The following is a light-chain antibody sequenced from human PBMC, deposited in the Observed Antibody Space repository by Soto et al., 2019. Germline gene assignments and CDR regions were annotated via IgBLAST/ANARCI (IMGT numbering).Light chain of an antibody. V-gene: IGLV2-14*01. CDR2: EVS. CDR3: SSYTSSSRWV. Sequence: QSVLTQPASVSGSPGQSITISYTGTSSDVGGYNYVSWYQQHPGKAPKLMIYEVSNRPSGVSNRFSGSKSGNTASLTISGLQAEDEADYYCSSYTSSSRWVFGGGTKVTVL. J-gene: IGLJ3*02. CDR1: SSDVGGYNY.